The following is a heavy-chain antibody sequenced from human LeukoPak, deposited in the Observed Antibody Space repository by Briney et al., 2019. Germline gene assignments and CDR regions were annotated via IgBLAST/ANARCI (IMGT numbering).Heavy chain of an antibody. CDR3: ARDGGKYCSSTSCYSGYYYYGMDV. CDR2: IYASGST. Sequence: ASETLSLTCTVSGGSIDSYYWSWIRQPAGKGLEWIGRIYASGSTNYNPSLKGRVTLSVDTSKNQFSLEVNSVTAADTAVYYCARDGGKYCSSTSCYSGYYYYGMDVWGQGTTVTVSS. J-gene: IGHJ6*02. CDR1: GGSIDSYY. V-gene: IGHV4-4*07. D-gene: IGHD2-2*01.